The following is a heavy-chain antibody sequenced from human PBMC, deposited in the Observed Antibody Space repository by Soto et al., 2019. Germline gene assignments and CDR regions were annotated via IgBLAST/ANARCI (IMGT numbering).Heavy chain of an antibody. CDR1: GYTFTSYG. J-gene: IGHJ6*02. D-gene: IGHD6-13*01. V-gene: IGHV1-18*04. CDR2: ISAYNGNT. CDR3: ARRGYSSSWYGAGYYYGMDV. Sequence: QVQLVQSGAEVKKPGASVKVSCKASGYTFTSYGISWVRQAPGQGLEWMGWISAYNGNTNYAQKLQGRVTMTTDTSTSTAYMELRSLGSDDTAVYYCARRGYSSSWYGAGYYYGMDVWGQGTTVTVSS.